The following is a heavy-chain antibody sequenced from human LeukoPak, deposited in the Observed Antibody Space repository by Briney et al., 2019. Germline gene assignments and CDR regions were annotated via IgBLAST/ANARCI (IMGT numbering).Heavy chain of an antibody. Sequence: SETLSLTCTVSGGSISSSSYYWGWIRQPPGKGLEWIGSIYYSGSTYYNLSLKSRVTISVDTSKNQFSLKLSSVTAADTAVYYCARRTFDTLKYGMDVWGQGTTVTVSS. CDR1: GGSISSSSYY. CDR3: ARRTFDTLKYGMDV. V-gene: IGHV4-39*01. J-gene: IGHJ6*02. CDR2: IYYSGST.